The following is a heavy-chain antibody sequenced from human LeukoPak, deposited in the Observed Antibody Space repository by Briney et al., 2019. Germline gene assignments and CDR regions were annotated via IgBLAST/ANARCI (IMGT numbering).Heavy chain of an antibody. J-gene: IGHJ4*02. V-gene: IGHV4-59*01. Sequence: SETLSLTCTVSGGSISSCYWSWIRQPPGKGLEWIGYIHDSGSTNYNPSLKSRVTISVDTSKNRFSLKLSSVTAADTAVYYCARDRREQYCSGGSCYSALGFFDYWGQGTLVTVSS. CDR1: GGSISSCY. CDR2: IHDSGST. CDR3: ARDRREQYCSGGSCYSALGFFDY. D-gene: IGHD2-15*01.